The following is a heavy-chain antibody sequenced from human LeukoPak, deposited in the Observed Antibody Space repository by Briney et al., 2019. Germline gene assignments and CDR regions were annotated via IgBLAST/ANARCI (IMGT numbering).Heavy chain of an antibody. V-gene: IGHV3-73*01. Sequence: GGSLTLSCAASGFTFSSYSMNWVRQPPGKGLEWVGRIRIKANSYATAYAASVKGRFTISSDDSKNTAYLQMNSLKTGDTAVYYCTRPPSYGPFGGQGTLVTVSS. D-gene: IGHD5-18*01. J-gene: IGHJ4*02. CDR2: IRIKANSYAT. CDR3: TRPPSYGPF. CDR1: GFTFSSYS.